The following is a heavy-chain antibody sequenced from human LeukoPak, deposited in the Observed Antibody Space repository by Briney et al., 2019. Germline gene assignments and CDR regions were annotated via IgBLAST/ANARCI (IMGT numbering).Heavy chain of an antibody. J-gene: IGHJ4*02. CDR1: GFTFSSYA. Sequence: PGGSLRLSCAASGFTFSSYAMHWVRQAPGKGLEWVAVISYDGSNKYYADSVKGRFTISRDNSKNTLYLQMNSLRADDTAIYYCAKGAFHDYWGQGTLVTVSS. CDR2: ISYDGSNK. CDR3: AKGAFHDY. V-gene: IGHV3-30*04.